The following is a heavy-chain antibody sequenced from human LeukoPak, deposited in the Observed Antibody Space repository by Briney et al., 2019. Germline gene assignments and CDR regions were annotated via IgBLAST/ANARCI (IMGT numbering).Heavy chain of an antibody. V-gene: IGHV4-4*07. D-gene: IGHD5-18*01. CDR2: INTSGST. CDR1: GGSISSYY. Sequence: SETLSLTCTVSGGSISSYYWTWIRQSAGKGLEWIGRINTSGSTNYNPSLRSRVTMSVNTSKNQFSLNLTSVTAADTAVYYCTTIKRGNIFGYFDFWGQGILVTVSS. J-gene: IGHJ4*02. CDR3: TTIKRGNIFGYFDF.